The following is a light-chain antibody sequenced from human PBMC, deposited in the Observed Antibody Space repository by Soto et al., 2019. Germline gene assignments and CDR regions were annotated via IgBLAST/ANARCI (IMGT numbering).Light chain of an antibody. CDR2: EGT. CDR3: CSYAGFSTLV. J-gene: IGLJ3*02. V-gene: IGLV2-23*01. Sequence: QSVLTQPASVSGSPGQSVTISCTGSSSDVGTYDLVPWYQQHPGKAPKILIYEGTTRPSGVSNRFSGSKSGNTASLTISGLQAEDEADYFCCSYAGFSTLVFGGGTKLTVL. CDR1: SSDVGTYDL.